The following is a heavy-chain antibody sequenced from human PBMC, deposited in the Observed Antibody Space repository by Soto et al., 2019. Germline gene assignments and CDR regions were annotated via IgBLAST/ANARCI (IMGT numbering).Heavy chain of an antibody. J-gene: IGHJ4*02. V-gene: IGHV3-74*01. CDR1: GFTFSSYW. D-gene: IGHD3-22*01. CDR2: INSDGSST. CDR3: ARGYYYYDSSGYYGEPDY. Sequence: GGSLRLSCAASGFTFSSYWMHWVRQAPGKGLVWVSRINSDGSSTSYADSVKGRFTISRDNAKNTLYLQMNSLRAEDTAVYYCARGYYYYDSSGYYGEPDYWGQGTLVTVSS.